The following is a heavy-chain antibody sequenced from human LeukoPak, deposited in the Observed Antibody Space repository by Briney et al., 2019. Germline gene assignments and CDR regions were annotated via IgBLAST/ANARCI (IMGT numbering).Heavy chain of an antibody. CDR3: ASFPTRGDYYYMDV. D-gene: IGHD3-10*01. CDR1: GGSISSGSYY. J-gene: IGHJ6*03. Sequence: PSETLSLTCTVSGGSISSGSYYWSWIRQPAGKGLEWIGRIYTSGGTNYNPSLKSRVTISVDTSKNQFSLKLSSVTAADTAVYYCASFPTRGDYYYMDVWGKGTTVTVSS. V-gene: IGHV4-61*02. CDR2: IYTSGGT.